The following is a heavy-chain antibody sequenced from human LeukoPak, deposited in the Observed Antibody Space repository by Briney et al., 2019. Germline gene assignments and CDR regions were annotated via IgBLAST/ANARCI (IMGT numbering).Heavy chain of an antibody. J-gene: IGHJ4*02. CDR1: GYTFTSYG. CDR2: ISANNGNT. CDR3: ARAGYCTNGVCYSAEEEGYYFDY. D-gene: IGHD2-8*01. Sequence: ASVKVSCKASGYTFTSYGISWVRQAPGQGLEWMGWISANNGNTNYVQKLQGRVTMTTDTSTSTAYMELRSLRSDDTAVYYCARAGYCTNGVCYSAEEEGYYFDYWGQGTLVTVSS. V-gene: IGHV1-18*01.